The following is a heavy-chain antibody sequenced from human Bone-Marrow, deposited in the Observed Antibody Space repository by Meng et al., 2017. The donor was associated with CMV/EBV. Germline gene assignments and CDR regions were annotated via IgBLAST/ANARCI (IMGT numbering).Heavy chain of an antibody. V-gene: IGHV3-11*01. D-gene: IGHD3-3*01. Sequence: GESLKISCAASGFTFSDYYMSWIRQAPGKGLEWVSYISSSGSTIYYADSVKGRFTISRDNSKNTLYLQMNSLRAEDTAVYYCAKERPYYDFWSGYSYYYGMDVWGQGTTVTVSS. CDR1: GFTFSDYY. J-gene: IGHJ6*02. CDR3: AKERPYYDFWSGYSYYYGMDV. CDR2: ISSSGSTI.